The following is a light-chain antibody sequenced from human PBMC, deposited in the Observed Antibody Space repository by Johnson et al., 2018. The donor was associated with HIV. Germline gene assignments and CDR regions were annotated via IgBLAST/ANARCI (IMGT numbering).Light chain of an antibody. CDR1: SSNIGNNY. V-gene: IGLV1-51*02. CDR2: ENN. Sequence: QSVLTQPPSVSAAPGQKVTISCSGSSSNIGNNYVSWYQQLPGTAPKLLIYENNKRPSGIPDRFSGSKSGTSATLGITGLTTGDEADYYCGTWDSSLGYVFGTGTKVTVL. J-gene: IGLJ1*01. CDR3: GTWDSSLGYV.